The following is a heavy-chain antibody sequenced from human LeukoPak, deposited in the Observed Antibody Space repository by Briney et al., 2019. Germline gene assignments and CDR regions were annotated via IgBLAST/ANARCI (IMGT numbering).Heavy chain of an antibody. CDR1: GGTFSSYA. V-gene: IGHV1-69*13. CDR2: IIPIFGTA. CDR3: ARAVEWLQLPDAFDI. J-gene: IGHJ3*02. Sequence: ASVKVSCKASGGTFSSYAISWVRQAPGQGLEWMGGIIPIFGTANYAQKFQGRVTITADESTSTAYMELSSLRSEDTAVYYCARAVEWLQLPDAFDIWGQGTMVTVSS. D-gene: IGHD5-24*01.